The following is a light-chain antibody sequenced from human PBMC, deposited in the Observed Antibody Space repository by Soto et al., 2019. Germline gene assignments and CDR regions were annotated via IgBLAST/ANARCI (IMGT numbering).Light chain of an antibody. CDR1: SSDVGGYNY. V-gene: IGLV2-8*01. CDR2: EVT. J-gene: IGLJ3*02. CDR3: SSYAASNNFYFV. Sequence: QSALTQPPSSSVSPGQSVTISCTGTSSDVGGYNYVSWYQQYPGRAPKLMIYEVTKRPSGVPDRFSGSKSGNTASLTVSGLQAEDEADYYCSSYAASNNFYFVFGGGTQLTV.